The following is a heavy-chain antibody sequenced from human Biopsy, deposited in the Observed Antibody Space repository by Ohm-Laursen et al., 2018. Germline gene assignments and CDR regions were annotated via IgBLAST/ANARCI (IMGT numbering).Heavy chain of an antibody. J-gene: IGHJ2*01. CDR1: GGTFSSYS. CDR2: ITPIFDIN. Sequence: SVKVSCNASGGTFSSYSITWVRQAPGQGLEWMGGITPIFDINNYAQKFQGRLTITADESTSTAYMELSGLRSEDTAVYYCARANNDAGTYWYLDLWGRGALVTVS. CDR3: ARANNDAGTYWYLDL. V-gene: IGHV1-69*13. D-gene: IGHD1-1*01.